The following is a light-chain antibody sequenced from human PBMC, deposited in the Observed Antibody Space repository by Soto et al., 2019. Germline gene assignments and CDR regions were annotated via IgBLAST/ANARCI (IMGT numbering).Light chain of an antibody. V-gene: IGKV1-33*01. CDR3: QQYDSVPLS. CDR1: QDISTY. J-gene: IGKJ3*01. CDR2: DAS. Sequence: DIPMTQSPSSLSASVGDRVIITCQASQDISTYLNWYYQKPGKPPNLLINDASNWEPGVPSRFRGSGSGTDFSVSITSLQPEDIGTCYCQQYDSVPLSFGPGTKVEVK.